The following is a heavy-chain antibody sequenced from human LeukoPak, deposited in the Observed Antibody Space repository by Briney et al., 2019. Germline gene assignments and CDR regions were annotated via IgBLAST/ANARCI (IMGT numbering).Heavy chain of an antibody. D-gene: IGHD3-3*01. J-gene: IGHJ4*02. CDR3: ARLVSSRVFDY. Sequence: GESLKISCKGSGYSFTDYWIGWVRQMPGKGLEWMGIIYPADSDTRYSPSFQGQATISADKSISTAYLQWSSLRASDTAMYYCARLVSSRVFDYWGQGTLVTVSS. CDR2: IYPADSDT. V-gene: IGHV5-51*01. CDR1: GYSFTDYW.